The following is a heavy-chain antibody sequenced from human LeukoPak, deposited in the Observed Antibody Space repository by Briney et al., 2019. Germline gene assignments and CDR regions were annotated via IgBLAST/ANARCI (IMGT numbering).Heavy chain of an antibody. J-gene: IGHJ4*02. CDR2: ISYDGSNK. CDR3: AKPYPRGWYCFDY. V-gene: IGHV3-30*18. D-gene: IGHD6-19*01. Sequence: GGSLRLSCAASGFTFSSYGMHWVRQAPGKGLEWVAVISYDGSNKYYADSVKGRFTISRDNSKNTLYMQMNSLRAEDTAVYYCAKPYPRGWYCFDYWGQGTLVTVSS. CDR1: GFTFSSYG.